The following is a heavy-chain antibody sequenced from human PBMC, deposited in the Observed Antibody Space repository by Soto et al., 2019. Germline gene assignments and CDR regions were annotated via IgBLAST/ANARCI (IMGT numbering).Heavy chain of an antibody. D-gene: IGHD7-27*01. CDR1: GFTFSSYG. Sequence: LRLSCAASGFTFSSYGMHWVRQAPGKGLEWVAVISYDGSNKYYADSVKGRFTISRDNSKNTLYLQMNSLRAEDTAVYYCAKVELTGEVDYWGQGTLVTVSS. V-gene: IGHV3-30*18. J-gene: IGHJ4*02. CDR2: ISYDGSNK. CDR3: AKVELTGEVDY.